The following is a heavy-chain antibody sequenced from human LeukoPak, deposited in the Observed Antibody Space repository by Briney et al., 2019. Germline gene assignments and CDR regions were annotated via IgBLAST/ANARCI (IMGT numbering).Heavy chain of an antibody. J-gene: IGHJ5*02. CDR3: ARENCSSTSCWFDP. CDR1: GGTFSSYA. D-gene: IGHD2-2*01. V-gene: IGHV1-69*06. CDR2: IITIFGTA. Sequence: SVKVSCKASGGTFSSYAISWVRQAPGQGLEWMGGIITIFGTANYAQKFQGRVTITADKSTSTAYMELSSLRSEDTAVYYCARENCSSTSCWFDPWGQGTLVTVSS.